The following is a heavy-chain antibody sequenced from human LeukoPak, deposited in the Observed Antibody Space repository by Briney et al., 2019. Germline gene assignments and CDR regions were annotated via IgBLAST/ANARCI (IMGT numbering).Heavy chain of an antibody. D-gene: IGHD5-18*01. J-gene: IGHJ4*02. CDR3: ATESWIQGEDY. CDR1: GGSISTGSHY. Sequence: SQTLSLTCTVSGGSISTGSHYWSWSRQLPGKGLEWVGCIYDSRFTYYNPSLKSRVTISVDTSKNQFSLKLTSVTAADTAVYYCATESWIQGEDYWGQGTLVTVSS. CDR2: IYDSRFT. V-gene: IGHV4-31*03.